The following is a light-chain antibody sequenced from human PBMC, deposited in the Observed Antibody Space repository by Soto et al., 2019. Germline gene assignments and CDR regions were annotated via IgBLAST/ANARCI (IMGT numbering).Light chain of an antibody. CDR1: TGAVTSGHY. CDR2: NAL. Sequence: QAVVTQEPSLTVSPGGTVTLTCGSSTGAVTSGHYPYWFHQKPGQAPKTLIYNALSRHSWTPARFSGSLLGGKAVLTLSGAQPEDEADYYCLLFCNEVRIFGGGTKLTVL. J-gene: IGLJ2*01. V-gene: IGLV7-46*01. CDR3: LLFCNEVRI.